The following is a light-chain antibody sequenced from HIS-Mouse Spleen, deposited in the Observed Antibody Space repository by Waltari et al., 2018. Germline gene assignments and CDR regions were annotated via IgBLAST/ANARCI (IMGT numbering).Light chain of an antibody. CDR3: QSADSSGTYVV. J-gene: IGLJ2*01. V-gene: IGLV3-25*03. CDR2: KDS. CDR1: ALPKQF. Sequence: SYELTQPPSVSVSPGQTARITCSGDALPKQFAYWYQPKPGQAPVLVIYKDSERPSGISERFSGSSSGTTVTLTISGVQAEDEADYYCQSADSSGTYVVFGGGTKLTVL.